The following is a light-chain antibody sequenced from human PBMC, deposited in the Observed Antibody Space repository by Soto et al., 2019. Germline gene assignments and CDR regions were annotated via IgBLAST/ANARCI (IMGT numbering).Light chain of an antibody. CDR2: DTS. J-gene: IGKJ4*01. CDR3: QQRSNGPLT. Sequence: EIVLTQSPATLSLSPGERATLSCRASQSVSGYLAWYQQKPGQAPRLLIYDTSNRATGIPARFSGSGSGTDFTLTISSLGPKDFAVYYCQQRSNGPLTFGGGTKVEIK. V-gene: IGKV3-11*01. CDR1: QSVSGY.